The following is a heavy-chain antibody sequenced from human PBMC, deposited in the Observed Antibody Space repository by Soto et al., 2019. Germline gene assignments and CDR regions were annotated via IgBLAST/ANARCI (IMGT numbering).Heavy chain of an antibody. CDR3: ARDHRGDSMDY. D-gene: IGHD3-10*01. Sequence: GGSLRLSCAASGLTFSSYWMSWVRQAPGKGLEWVANIKQDGSEKYYVDSVKGRFTISRDNSKNTLYLQMNNVRADDTAVYYCARDHRGDSMDYWGQGALVTVSS. V-gene: IGHV3-7*01. CDR2: IKQDGSEK. CDR1: GLTFSSYW. J-gene: IGHJ4*02.